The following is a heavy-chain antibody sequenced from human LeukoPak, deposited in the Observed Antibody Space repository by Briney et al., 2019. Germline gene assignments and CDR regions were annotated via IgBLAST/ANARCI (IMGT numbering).Heavy chain of an antibody. CDR1: GYTFTGYY. Sequence: ASVKVSCKASGYTFTGYYMHWVRQAPGQGLEWMGWINPNSGGTNYAQKLQGRVTMTRDTSISTAYMELSRLRSDDTAVYYCARDLKSGNYGLGYYYGMDVWGQGTTVTVSS. V-gene: IGHV1-2*02. CDR3: ARDLKSGNYGLGYYYGMDV. CDR2: INPNSGGT. D-gene: IGHD4-11*01. J-gene: IGHJ6*02.